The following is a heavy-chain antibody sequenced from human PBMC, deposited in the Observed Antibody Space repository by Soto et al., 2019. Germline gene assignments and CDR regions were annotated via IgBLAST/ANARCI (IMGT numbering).Heavy chain of an antibody. D-gene: IGHD1-26*01. CDR3: ASERSAQYFDS. J-gene: IGHJ4*02. CDR1: GGTFSRHA. CDR2: ISPTFGTA. Sequence: GASVKVSCKASGGTFSRHAIAWVRQAPGQGLEWMGGISPTFGTATYAPKFQGRVAISADRSSNTAYMELSSLGSQDTAVYYCASERSAQYFDSWGQGTVVTVSS. V-gene: IGHV1-69*06.